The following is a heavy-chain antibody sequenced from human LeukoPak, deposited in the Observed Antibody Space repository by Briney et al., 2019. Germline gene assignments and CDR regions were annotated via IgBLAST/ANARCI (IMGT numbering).Heavy chain of an antibody. D-gene: IGHD6-13*01. J-gene: IGHJ4*02. CDR3: AREIAAAGTEDY. CDR1: GGSISSYY. CDR2: MYYSGTT. V-gene: IGHV4-59*12. Sequence: SETLSLTCTVSGGSISSYYWSWIRQPPGKGLEWIGYMYYSGTTNYNPSLRSRVIISADTSKNQFSLQVSSVTAADTAVYYCAREIAAAGTEDYWGQGTLVTVSS.